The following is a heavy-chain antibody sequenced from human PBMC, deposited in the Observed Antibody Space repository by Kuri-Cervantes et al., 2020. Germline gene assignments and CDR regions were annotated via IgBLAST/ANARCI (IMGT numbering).Heavy chain of an antibody. Sequence: GGSLRLSCAPSGFTFSNYAMTWVRQAPGKGLEWVSTIGGNGAGTYYTDSVKGRFTISRDNSKNTLYLQMNSLRAEDTAVYYCASHGYYDSNGFYEYFQYWGQGTLVTVSS. CDR3: ASHGYYDSNGFYEYFQY. CDR1: GFTFSNYA. J-gene: IGHJ1*01. CDR2: IGGNGAGT. D-gene: IGHD3-22*01. V-gene: IGHV3-23*01.